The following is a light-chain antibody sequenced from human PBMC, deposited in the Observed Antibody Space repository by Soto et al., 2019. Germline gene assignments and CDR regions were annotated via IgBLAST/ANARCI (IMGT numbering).Light chain of an antibody. Sequence: EIVLTQSPATLSLSPGERATLSCRASQRVSSDLAWYQQKPGQAPRLLIYDASNRATGIPARFSGSGSGTDFTLTISSLEPEDFAVYYCQQRSQCPPLTFGGGTKVEIK. CDR2: DAS. CDR1: QRVSSD. CDR3: QQRSQCPPLT. V-gene: IGKV3-11*01. J-gene: IGKJ4*01.